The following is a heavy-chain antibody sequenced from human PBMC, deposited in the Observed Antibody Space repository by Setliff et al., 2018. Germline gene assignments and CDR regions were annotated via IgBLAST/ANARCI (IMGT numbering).Heavy chain of an antibody. V-gene: IGHV4-59*11. CDR1: GGSSSSHY. Sequence: PSETLSLTCTVSGGSSSSHYWSWIRQSPGKGLEWIGYIHYSGTTNYNPSLKSRVTLSLDTAKNQFSLELRAVTAADTALYYCARENGYCSGGACYFMFDYWGQGTLVTVSS. CDR2: IHYSGTT. CDR3: ARENGYCSGGACYFMFDY. J-gene: IGHJ4*02. D-gene: IGHD2-15*01.